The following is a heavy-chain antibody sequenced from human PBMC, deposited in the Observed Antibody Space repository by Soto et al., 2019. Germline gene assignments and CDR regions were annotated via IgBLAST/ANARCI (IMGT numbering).Heavy chain of an antibody. CDR1: GGSISSGGYY. J-gene: IGHJ5*02. V-gene: IGHV4-31*03. CDR3: ARDKSSGSYVWFDP. Sequence: SETLSLTCTVSGGSISSGGYYWSWIRQHPGKGLEWIGYIYYSGSTYYNPSLKSRVTISVDTSKNQFSLKLSSVTAADTAVYYCARDKSSGSYVWFDPWGQGTLVTVSS. CDR2: IYYSGST. D-gene: IGHD3-10*01.